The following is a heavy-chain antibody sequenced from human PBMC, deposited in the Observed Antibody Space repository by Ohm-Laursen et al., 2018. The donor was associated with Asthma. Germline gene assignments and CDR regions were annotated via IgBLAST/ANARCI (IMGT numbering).Heavy chain of an antibody. CDR3: ARQLHSSGWYSYFDY. Sequence: ESLKISCKGSGYSFTNYWIGWVRQMPGKGLEWMGIIYPADSDTRYSPSFQGQVTISADKSINTAYLQWSSLTASDTAMYYCARQLHSSGWYSYFDYWGQGTLVTVSS. J-gene: IGHJ4*02. V-gene: IGHV5-51*01. D-gene: IGHD6-19*01. CDR2: IYPADSDT. CDR1: GYSFTNYW.